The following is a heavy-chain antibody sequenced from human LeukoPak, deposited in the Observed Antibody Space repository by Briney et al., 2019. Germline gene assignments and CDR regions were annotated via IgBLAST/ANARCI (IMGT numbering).Heavy chain of an antibody. CDR1: GFSFRNYG. J-gene: IGHJ6*02. CDR2: MSFDGSNK. V-gene: IGHV3-30*18. D-gene: IGHD1-26*01. Sequence: GGSLRLSCAASGFSFRNYGMYWVRQAPGKGLEWVAVMSFDGSNKDHADSVKGRFTISRDNSKNTLYLQMNSLRAEDTAVYYCAKDWKWADKNYYYYYGMDVWGQGTTVTVSS. CDR3: AKDWKWADKNYYYYYGMDV.